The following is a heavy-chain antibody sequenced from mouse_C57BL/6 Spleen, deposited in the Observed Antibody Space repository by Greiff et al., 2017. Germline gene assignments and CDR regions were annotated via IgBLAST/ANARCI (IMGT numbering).Heavy chain of an antibody. V-gene: IGHV5-17*01. J-gene: IGHJ4*01. CDR2: ISSGSSTI. CDR3: ARRYYGNYYYAMDY. CDR1: GFTFSDYG. D-gene: IGHD2-1*01. Sequence: EVQRVESGGGLVKPGGSLKLSCAASGFTFSDYGMHWVRQAPEKGLEWVAYISSGSSTIYYADTVKGRFTISRDNAKNTLFLQMTSLRSEDTAMYYCARRYYGNYYYAMDYWGQGTSVTVSS.